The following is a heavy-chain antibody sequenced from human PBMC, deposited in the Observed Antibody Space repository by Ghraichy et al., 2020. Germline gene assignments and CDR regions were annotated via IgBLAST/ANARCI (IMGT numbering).Heavy chain of an antibody. J-gene: IGHJ4*02. Sequence: GGSLRLSCAASGFTFSDYYMSWVRQAPGKGLEWVSHISSSGSSIYYAYSVKGRFTISRDNAKNSLYLQMNSLSAEDTVVYYCASSSYSGPGYYWGQGTLVTVSS. D-gene: IGHD4-11*01. CDR3: ASSSYSGPGYY. CDR1: GFTFSDYY. V-gene: IGHV3-11*01. CDR2: ISSSGSSI.